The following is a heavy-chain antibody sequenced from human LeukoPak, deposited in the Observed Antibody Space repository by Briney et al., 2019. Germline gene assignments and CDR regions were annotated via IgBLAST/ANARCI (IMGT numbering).Heavy chain of an antibody. CDR1: GGTFSSYA. CDR2: IIPIFGTA. J-gene: IGHJ5*02. V-gene: IGHV1-69*05. Sequence: GASVKVSCKASGGTFSSYAISWVRQAPGQGLEWMGGIIPIFGTANYAQKFQGRVTITTDESTSTAYMELSSLRSEDTAVYYCARDATISGGPEAWGQGTLVTVSS. CDR3: ARDATISGGPEA. D-gene: IGHD5-12*01.